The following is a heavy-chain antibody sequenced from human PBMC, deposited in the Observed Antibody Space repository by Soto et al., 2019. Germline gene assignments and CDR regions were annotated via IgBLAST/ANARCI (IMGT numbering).Heavy chain of an antibody. CDR1: GFTFSSYE. CDR3: ARDGIVRGFDP. J-gene: IGHJ5*02. Sequence: EVQLVESGGGLVQPGGSLRLSCAASGFTFSSYEMNWVRQAPGKGLEWLACINTGGGTIYYADSVKGRFTISRDNAKNSVYLQMDSLRAEDTAVYYGARDGIVRGFDPWGQGTLVTVSS. CDR2: INTGGGTI. V-gene: IGHV3-48*03. D-gene: IGHD2-15*01.